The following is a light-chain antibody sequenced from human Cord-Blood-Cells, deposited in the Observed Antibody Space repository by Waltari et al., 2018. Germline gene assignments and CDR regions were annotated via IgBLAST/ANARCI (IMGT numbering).Light chain of an antibody. J-gene: IGLJ1*01. Sequence: QSALTQPASVSGSPGQSITISCTGTSSDVGSYNLVSWYQQHPGKAPKLMIYEGSKRPSGVSNRFSGSKSGSTASLTISGLQAEDGADYYCCSYAGSSTFVFGTGTKVTIL. CDR3: CSYAGSSTFV. CDR1: SSDVGSYNL. CDR2: EGS. V-gene: IGLV2-23*03.